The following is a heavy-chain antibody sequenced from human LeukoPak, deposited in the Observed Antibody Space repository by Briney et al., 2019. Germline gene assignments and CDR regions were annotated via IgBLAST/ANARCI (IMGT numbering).Heavy chain of an antibody. Sequence: PSETLSLTCTVSGGSISSGSYYWSWIRQPAGKGLEWIGRIYTSGSTNYNPSLKSRVTISVDTSKNQFSLKLSSVTAADTAVYYCARSTMVRGVSHYYYYYMDVWGKGTTVTISS. J-gene: IGHJ6*03. CDR1: GGSISSGSYY. CDR2: IYTSGST. CDR3: ARSTMVRGVSHYYYYYMDV. D-gene: IGHD3-10*01. V-gene: IGHV4-61*02.